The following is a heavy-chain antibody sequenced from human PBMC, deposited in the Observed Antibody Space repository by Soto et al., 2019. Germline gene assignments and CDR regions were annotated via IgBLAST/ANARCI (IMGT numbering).Heavy chain of an antibody. Sequence: EGSLRLCCAASGFTFSSYAMSWVRQAPGKGLEWVSAISGSGGSTYYADSVKGRFTISRDNSKNTLYLQMNSLRAEDTAVYYCAKDRNYYDSSGLFDYWGQGTLVTVSS. J-gene: IGHJ4*02. CDR1: GFTFSSYA. V-gene: IGHV3-23*01. D-gene: IGHD3-22*01. CDR2: ISGSGGST. CDR3: AKDRNYYDSSGLFDY.